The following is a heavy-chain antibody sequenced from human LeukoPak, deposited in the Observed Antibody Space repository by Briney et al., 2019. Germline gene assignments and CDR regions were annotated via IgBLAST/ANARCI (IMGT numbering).Heavy chain of an antibody. J-gene: IGHJ2*01. Sequence: ESLKISCKGSGYSFTSYWIGWVRQMPGKGLEWMGIIYPGDSDTRYSPSFQGQVTISADKSISTAYLQWSSLKASDTAMYYCARPIPGGNSAWYFDLWGRGTLVTVSS. CDR1: GYSFTSYW. CDR3: ARPIPGGNSAWYFDL. V-gene: IGHV5-51*01. CDR2: IYPGDSDT. D-gene: IGHD4-23*01.